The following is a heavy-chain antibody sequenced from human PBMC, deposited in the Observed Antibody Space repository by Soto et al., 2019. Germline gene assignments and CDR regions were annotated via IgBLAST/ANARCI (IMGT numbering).Heavy chain of an antibody. CDR1: GGTFSSYA. CDR3: ARDKVGYYDSSGYYRVSVPPDYYYGMDV. CDR2: IIPIFGTA. J-gene: IGHJ6*02. V-gene: IGHV1-69*13. Sequence: VASVKVSCKASGGTFSSYATSWVRQAPGQGLEWMGGIIPIFGTANYAQKFQGRVTITADESTSTAYMELSSLRSEDTAVYYCARDKVGYYDSSGYYRVSVPPDYYYGMDVWGQGTTVTVSS. D-gene: IGHD3-22*01.